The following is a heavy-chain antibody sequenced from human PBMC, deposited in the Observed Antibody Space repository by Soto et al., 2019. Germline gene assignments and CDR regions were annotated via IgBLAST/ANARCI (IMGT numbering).Heavy chain of an antibody. V-gene: IGHV4-34*01. J-gene: IGHJ5*02. CDR2: INHSGST. Sequence: PSETLSLTCAVYGGSFSGYYWSWIRQPPGKGLEWIGEINHSGSTNYNPSLKSRVTISVDTSKNQFSLKLSSVTAADTAVYYCARGRIVVVPAAKNWFDPWGQGTLVTVSS. CDR3: ARGRIVVVPAAKNWFDP. D-gene: IGHD2-2*01. CDR1: GGSFSGYY.